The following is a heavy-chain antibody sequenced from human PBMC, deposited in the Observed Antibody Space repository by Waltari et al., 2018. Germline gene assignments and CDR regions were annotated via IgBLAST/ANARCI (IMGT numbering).Heavy chain of an antibody. D-gene: IGHD1-26*01. V-gene: IGHV3-21*02. Sequence: VLLVESGGGSVQPGGSLRLSCAASGFTFSSYSMNWVRQAPGKGLEWASSISSSSSYIYYADSVKGRFTISRDNAKNSLYLQMNSLRAEDTAVYYCAREGGIVEDYWGQGTLVTVSS. J-gene: IGHJ4*02. CDR1: GFTFSSYS. CDR3: AREGGIVEDY. CDR2: ISSSSSYI.